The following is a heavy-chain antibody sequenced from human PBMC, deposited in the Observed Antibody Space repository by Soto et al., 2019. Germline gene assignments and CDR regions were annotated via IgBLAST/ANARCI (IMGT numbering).Heavy chain of an antibody. J-gene: IGHJ5*02. V-gene: IGHV2-5*02. CDR1: GFSLSTSGVG. CDR2: IYWDDDK. D-gene: IGHD3-22*01. Sequence: SGPTLVNPTQTLTLTCTFSGFSLSTSGVGVGRIRQPPGKALEWLALIYWDDDKRYSPSLKSRLTITKDTSKNQVVLTMTNVDPVDTATYYCAHSLIGYYYDSSGSNWFDPWGQGTLVTVSS. CDR3: AHSLIGYYYDSSGSNWFDP.